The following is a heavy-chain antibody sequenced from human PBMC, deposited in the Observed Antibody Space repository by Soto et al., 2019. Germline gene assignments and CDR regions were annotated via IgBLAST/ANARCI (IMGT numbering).Heavy chain of an antibody. CDR3: ARLLGRPFGMDV. Sequence: QLQLQESGPGLVKASETLALTCSVSGGSTSSNEYYCAWIRQPPGKGMEWIAAVYSSGNTYYNASLKSRVSVSRDTSNNLVFLKLTSVTAIDTAVYDCARLLGRPFGMDVWGQGTTVTVS. CDR2: VYSSGNT. V-gene: IGHV4-39*01. CDR1: GGSTSSNEYY. J-gene: IGHJ6*02.